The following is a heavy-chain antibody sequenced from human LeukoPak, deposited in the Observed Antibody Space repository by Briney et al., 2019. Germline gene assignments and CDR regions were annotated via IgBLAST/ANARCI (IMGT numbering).Heavy chain of an antibody. CDR1: GGTFSSYA. D-gene: IGHD5-12*01. V-gene: IGHV1-69*04. CDR2: IIPILGIA. Sequence: SVKVSCKASGGTFSSYAISWVRQAPGQGLEWMGRIIPILGIANYAQKFQGRVTITADKSTSTAYMELSSLRSEDTAVYYCAVVDIVATDFDYWGQGTLVTVSS. J-gene: IGHJ4*02. CDR3: AVVDIVATDFDY.